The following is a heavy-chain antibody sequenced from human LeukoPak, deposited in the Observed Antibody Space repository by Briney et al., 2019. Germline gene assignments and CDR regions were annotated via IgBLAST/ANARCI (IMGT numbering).Heavy chain of an antibody. CDR3: AKRDWVTTSRYYYMDV. D-gene: IGHD4-17*01. Sequence: PGGSLRLSCAASGFTFSSYAMSWVRQAPGKGLEWVSAISGSGGSTYYADSVKGRFTISRDNSKNTLYLQMNSLRAEDTALYYCAKRDWVTTSRYYYMDVWGKGTTVTVSS. CDR1: GFTFSSYA. V-gene: IGHV3-23*01. CDR2: ISGSGGST. J-gene: IGHJ6*03.